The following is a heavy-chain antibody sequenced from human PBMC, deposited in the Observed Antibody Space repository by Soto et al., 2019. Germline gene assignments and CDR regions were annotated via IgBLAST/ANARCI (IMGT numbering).Heavy chain of an antibody. V-gene: IGHV3-23*01. CDR3: AKADCSSTSCPTYYYYYMDV. CDR2: ISGSGGST. CDR1: GFTFSSYA. D-gene: IGHD2-2*01. J-gene: IGHJ6*03. Sequence: HPGGSLRLSCAASGFTFSSYAMSWVRQAPGKGLEWVSAISGSGGSTYYADSVKGRFTISRDNSKNTLYLQMNSLRAEDTAVYYCAKADCSSTSCPTYYYYYMDVWGKGTTVTVSS.